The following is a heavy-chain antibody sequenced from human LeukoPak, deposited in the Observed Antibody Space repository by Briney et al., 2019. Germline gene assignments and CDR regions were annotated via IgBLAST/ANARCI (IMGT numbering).Heavy chain of an antibody. CDR2: IIPILGIA. V-gene: IGHV1-69*04. CDR3: ARGDYDILTGYYTPGRYGMDV. Sequence: SVKVSCKASGGTFSSYAISWVRQAPGQGLEWMGRIIPILGIANYAQKFQGRVTITADKSTSTAYMELSSLRSEDTAVYYCARGDYDILTGYYTPGRYGMDVWGQGTTVTVSS. J-gene: IGHJ6*02. D-gene: IGHD3-9*01. CDR1: GGTFSSYA.